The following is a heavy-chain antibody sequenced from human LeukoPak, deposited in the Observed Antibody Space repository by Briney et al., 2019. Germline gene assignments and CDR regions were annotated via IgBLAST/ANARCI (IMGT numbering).Heavy chain of an antibody. D-gene: IGHD2-2*02. CDR3: ARGYRKTRFDY. CDR2: INPSSDAT. V-gene: IGHV1-46*01. Sequence: GASVKVSCKASGYTSTTYDLHWVRQAPGQGREWIGVINPSSDATTYAENFQGRVTMTSDTSPSTVYMELSSLRSEDTAVYYCARGYRKTRFDYWGPGTLVTVSS. J-gene: IGHJ4*02. CDR1: GYTSTTYD.